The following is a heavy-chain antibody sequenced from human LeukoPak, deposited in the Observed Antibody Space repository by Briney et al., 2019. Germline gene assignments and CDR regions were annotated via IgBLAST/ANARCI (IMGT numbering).Heavy chain of an antibody. CDR2: IYYSGST. J-gene: IGHJ4*02. CDR3: ATLGGSGSYHDEVDYFFDY. Sequence: SETLSLTCTVSGGSISSYYWSWIRQTPGKGLEWIGYIYYSGSTNYNPSLKSRVTISVDKSKNQFSLKLSSVTAADTSIYYCATLGGSGSYHDEVDYFFDYWGQGILVTVSS. V-gene: IGHV4-59*01. CDR1: GGSISSYY. D-gene: IGHD3-10*01.